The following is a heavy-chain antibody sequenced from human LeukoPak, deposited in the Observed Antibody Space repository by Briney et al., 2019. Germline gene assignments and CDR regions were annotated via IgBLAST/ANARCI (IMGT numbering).Heavy chain of an antibody. V-gene: IGHV4-39*01. CDR2: IYYSGST. CDR3: AKSGGYGLIDY. Sequence: PETLSLTCAVSGASISGSGYYWGWVCQPPGTGLEWIGNIYYSGSTYYNASLQSRVTISIAMSKNEFSLRLNSVTAADTAMYYCAKSGGYGLIDYWGQGTLVTVSS. J-gene: IGHJ4*02. D-gene: IGHD1-26*01. CDR1: GASISGSGYY.